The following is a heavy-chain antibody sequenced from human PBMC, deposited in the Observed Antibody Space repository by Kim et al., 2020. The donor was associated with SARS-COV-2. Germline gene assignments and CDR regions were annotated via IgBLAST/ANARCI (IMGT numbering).Heavy chain of an antibody. CDR2: IYTSGST. J-gene: IGHJ4*02. CDR3: ARGTGGKGRVKDY. D-gene: IGHD1-1*01. V-gene: IGHV4-61*02. Sequence: SETLSLTCTVSGGSISSGSYYWSWIRQPAGKGLEWIGRIYTSGSTNYNPSLKSRVTISVDTSKNQFSLKLSSVTAADTAVYYCARGTGGKGRVKDYWGQGTLVTVSS. CDR1: GGSISSGSYY.